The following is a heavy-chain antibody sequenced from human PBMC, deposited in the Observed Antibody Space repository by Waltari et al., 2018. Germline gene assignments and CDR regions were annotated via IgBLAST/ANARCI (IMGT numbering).Heavy chain of an antibody. CDR1: GGSISDYY. CDR2: VYPSGST. V-gene: IGHV4-4*07. J-gene: IGHJ4*02. Sequence: QVQLQESGPGLVKPSETLSLTCTVSGGSISDYYWNWIRQPAGKRLAWIGRVYPSGSTDYNPSLKSRVTMSVDTSKNQFSLEVRSVTAADTAVYYCARMRSGPFDYWGQGTLVTVSS. CDR3: ARMRSGPFDY. D-gene: IGHD2-15*01.